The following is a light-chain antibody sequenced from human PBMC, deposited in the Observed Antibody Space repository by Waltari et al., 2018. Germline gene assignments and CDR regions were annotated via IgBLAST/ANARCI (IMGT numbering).Light chain of an antibody. CDR1: QSIGSD. V-gene: IGKV3-11*01. J-gene: IGKJ4*01. Sequence: IVLTQSPVTLSLSPGERATLSCRASQSIGSDLAWYRQKPGQPPRLLIFGASERVTGIPARISGSGSGTDFTLTISSLDPEDFAVYYCHQRSDWPLTFGGGTRVEIK. CDR3: HQRSDWPLT. CDR2: GAS.